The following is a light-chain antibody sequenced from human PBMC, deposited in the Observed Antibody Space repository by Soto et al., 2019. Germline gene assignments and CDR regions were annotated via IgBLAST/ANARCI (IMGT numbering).Light chain of an antibody. V-gene: IGLV2-14*01. J-gene: IGLJ2*01. CDR3: SSYTISSTQEVV. CDR1: SSDVGGYNY. CDR2: EVS. Sequence: QSALTQPASVSGSPGQSITISCTGTSSDVGGYNYVSWFQRHPGKAPKLLIFEVSNRPSGVSNRFFGSKSGNTASLTISGLQAEDEADYFCSSYTISSTQEVVFGGGTKVTVL.